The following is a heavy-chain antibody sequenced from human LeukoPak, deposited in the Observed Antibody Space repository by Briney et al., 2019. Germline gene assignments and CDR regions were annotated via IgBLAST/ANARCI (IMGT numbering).Heavy chain of an antibody. Sequence: PGGSLRLSCAASGFTFDDYGMTWVRQAPGKGLEWVSLIYSGGTTFYTDSVKGRFTISRDSSKNTLHLQMNNLKAEDTAVYYCTTSPAVASWGQGTLVTVSS. CDR3: TTSPAVAS. J-gene: IGHJ5*02. CDR2: IYSGGTT. CDR1: GFTFDDYG. D-gene: IGHD4-23*01. V-gene: IGHV3-53*01.